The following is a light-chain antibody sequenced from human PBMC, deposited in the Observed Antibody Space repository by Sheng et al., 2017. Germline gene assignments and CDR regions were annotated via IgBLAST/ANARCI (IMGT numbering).Light chain of an antibody. CDR2: DVT. CDR1: SSDVGGYNY. Sequence: QSALTQPASVSGSPGQSITISCTGTSSDVGGYNYVSWYQQYPGKAPKLMISDVTNRPSGVSNRFSGSKSGNTASLTISGLQAEDEADYYCSSYTSSLSYVFGMGPRSPS. CDR3: SSYTSSLSYV. J-gene: IGLJ1*01. V-gene: IGLV2-14*03.